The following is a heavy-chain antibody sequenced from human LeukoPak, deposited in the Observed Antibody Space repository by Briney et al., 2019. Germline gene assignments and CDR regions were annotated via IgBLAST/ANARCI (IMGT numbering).Heavy chain of an antibody. CDR2: ISYDGSNK. Sequence: GRSLRLSCAASGFTFSSYAMHWVRQAPGKGLEWVAVISYDGSNKYYADSVKGRFTISRDNSKNTLYLQMNSLRAEDTAVYYCARYELVRNYMDVWGKGTTVTVSS. J-gene: IGHJ6*03. CDR1: GFTFSSYA. V-gene: IGHV3-30*14. D-gene: IGHD6-6*01. CDR3: ARYELVRNYMDV.